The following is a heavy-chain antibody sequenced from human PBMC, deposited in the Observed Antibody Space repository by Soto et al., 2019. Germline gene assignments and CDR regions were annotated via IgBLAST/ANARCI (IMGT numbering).Heavy chain of an antibody. D-gene: IGHD3-10*01. CDR2: INTHNGNT. Sequence: GASVKVSCKASGYTFTSYGISWGRQAPGQGLEWMGWINTHNGNTNYAQNLQGRVIMTADTSTSTAYMELRSLRYDDTAVYYCTREGSAPYYYYGMDAWGQGTTVTVS. CDR3: TREGSAPYYYYGMDA. CDR1: GYTFTSYG. V-gene: IGHV1-18*01. J-gene: IGHJ6*02.